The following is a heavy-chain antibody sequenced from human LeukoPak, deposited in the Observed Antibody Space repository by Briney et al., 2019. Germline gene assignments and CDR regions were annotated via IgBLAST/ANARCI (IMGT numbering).Heavy chain of an antibody. CDR1: GFTFSSYW. CDR3: AREAVADSRGDY. CDR2: INSDGSTT. V-gene: IGHV3-74*01. J-gene: IGHJ4*02. Sequence: GGSLRLSCAASGFTFSSYWLRWVRQAPGKGLVWVSRINSDGSTTNYADSVKGRFTLSRDNAKNTLYLQMNSLRAEDTAVYYCAREAVADSRGDYWGQGTLVTVSS. D-gene: IGHD6-19*01.